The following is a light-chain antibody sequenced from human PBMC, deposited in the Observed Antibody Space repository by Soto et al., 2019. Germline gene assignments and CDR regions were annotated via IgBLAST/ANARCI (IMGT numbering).Light chain of an antibody. CDR1: GNDIGAYDY. J-gene: IGLJ1*01. CDR2: GVR. Sequence: QSVLTQPTSVSGSPGQSIAIPCTGNGNDIGAYDYVSWYQQHPGKAPRLLIHGVRNRPPGISSRFSGFKSGLTASLTISGLQAEDEADYYCSSLTTSRLYVFGPGTTVTVL. CDR3: SSLTTSRLYV. V-gene: IGLV2-14*01.